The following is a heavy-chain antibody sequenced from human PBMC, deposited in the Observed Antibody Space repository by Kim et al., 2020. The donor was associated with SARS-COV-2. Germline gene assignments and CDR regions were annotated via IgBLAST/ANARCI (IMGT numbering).Heavy chain of an antibody. CDR2: INSDGSSP. CDR3: AREFRGMDV. D-gene: IGHD3-10*01. Sequence: GGSLRLSCAASGFIFKNWWMHWVRQAPGKGLVWVARINSDGSSPSHADSVKGRFTVSRDNAKDSLYLQMTSLRAEDTGVYYCAREFRGMDVWGQGTTVTVSS. CDR1: GFIFKNWW. V-gene: IGHV3-74*01. J-gene: IGHJ6*02.